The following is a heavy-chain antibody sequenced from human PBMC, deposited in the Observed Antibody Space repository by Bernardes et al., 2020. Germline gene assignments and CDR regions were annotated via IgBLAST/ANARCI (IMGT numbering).Heavy chain of an antibody. D-gene: IGHD3-3*01. CDR1: GYSLTELP. Sequence: VKVSCKVSGYSLTELPIHWVRQAPGKGLEWMGGFDSEDGQTIYAQKFQGRVTMIEDTSTDTAYMELNSLRSEDTAVYFCAGRITLFGVITGFFDRWGQGTLVTVSS. CDR3: AGRITLFGVITGFFDR. J-gene: IGHJ4*02. CDR2: FDSEDGQT. V-gene: IGHV1-24*01.